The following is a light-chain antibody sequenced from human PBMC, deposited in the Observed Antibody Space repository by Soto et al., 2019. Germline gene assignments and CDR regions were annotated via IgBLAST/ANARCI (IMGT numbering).Light chain of an antibody. CDR2: QDS. J-gene: IGLJ2*01. V-gene: IGLV3-1*01. Sequence: SYELTQPPSVSVSPGQTASITCSGDKLGDKYACWYQQKPGQSPVLVIYQDSKRPSGIPERFSGSNSGNTASLTISGTQAKDEADYHCQAWDSSTGVVFGGGTNVTVL. CDR1: KLGDKY. CDR3: QAWDSSTGVV.